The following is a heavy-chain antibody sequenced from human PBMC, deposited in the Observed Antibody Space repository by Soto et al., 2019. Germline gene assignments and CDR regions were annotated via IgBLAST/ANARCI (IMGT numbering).Heavy chain of an antibody. CDR2: ISYDGSNK. D-gene: IGHD1-26*01. CDR1: GFTFSSYA. J-gene: IGHJ4*02. Sequence: GGSLRLSCAASGFTFSSYAMHWVRQAPGKGLEWVAVISYDGSNKYYADSVKGRFTISRDNSKNTLYLQMNSLRAEDTAVYYCARTMSGSYHLDYWGQGTLVTVSS. V-gene: IGHV3-30-3*01. CDR3: ARTMSGSYHLDY.